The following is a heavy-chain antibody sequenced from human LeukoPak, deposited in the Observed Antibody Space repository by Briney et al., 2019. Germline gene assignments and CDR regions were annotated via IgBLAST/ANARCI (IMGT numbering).Heavy chain of an antibody. CDR2: IKKKANSYIT. CDR3: ARATPLGYGSPFDY. CDR1: GSTFSDHY. J-gene: IGHJ4*02. V-gene: IGHV3-72*01. D-gene: IGHD2-15*01. Sequence: PGGSLRLSCAASGSTFSDHYVDWVRQAPGKGLEWIDRIKKKANSYITEYAASVKGRFTISRDDSKNSLYLQMNSLKTEDTAVYYCARATPLGYGSPFDYWGQGTLVTVSS.